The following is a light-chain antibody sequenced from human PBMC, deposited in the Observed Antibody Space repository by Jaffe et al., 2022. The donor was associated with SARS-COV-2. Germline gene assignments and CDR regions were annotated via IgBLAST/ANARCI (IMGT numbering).Light chain of an antibody. CDR3: QSHDSSLYGYV. V-gene: IGLV1-40*01. CDR2: GSS. J-gene: IGLJ1*01. Sequence: QSVLTQPPSVSGAPGQRVTMSCTGSSSNIGAGYDVQWYQQLPGTAPKLLIYGSSNRPSGVPDRFSGSKSGTSASLAISGLQAEDEADYYCQSHDSSLYGYVFGTGTKVTVL. CDR1: SSNIGAGYD.